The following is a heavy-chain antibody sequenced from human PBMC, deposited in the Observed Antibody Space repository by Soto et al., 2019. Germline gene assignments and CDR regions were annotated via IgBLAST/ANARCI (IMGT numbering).Heavy chain of an antibody. CDR3: AHSRGAGKPCFHY. V-gene: IGHV2-5*02. J-gene: IGHJ4*02. CDR2: IYWDGDN. CDR1: GFSLSTSGVG. D-gene: IGHD3-10*01. Sequence: QITLKESGPTLVKPTQTLTLTCTFSGFSLSTSGVGVGWIRQPPGKALEWLALIYWDGDNRYSPSLKSRLTINKDTSKNQVFLTITNMPSGDTATYSCAHSRGAGKPCFHYWGQGTLVPVSP.